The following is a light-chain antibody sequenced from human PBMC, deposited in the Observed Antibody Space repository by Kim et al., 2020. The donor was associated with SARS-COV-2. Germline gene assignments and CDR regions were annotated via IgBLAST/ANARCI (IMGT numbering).Light chain of an antibody. J-gene: IGKJ1*01. V-gene: IGKV3-20*01. Sequence: EFVLTQSPGTLSLSPGERATLSCRATQSVSGSYSAWYQQKPGQAPRLLIHDASRRATGVPDRFSGSASGTDLTLTINRLEPEDFAVYYCQQYGDSRWTFGQGTKVEIK. CDR2: DAS. CDR3: QQYGDSRWT. CDR1: QSVSGSY.